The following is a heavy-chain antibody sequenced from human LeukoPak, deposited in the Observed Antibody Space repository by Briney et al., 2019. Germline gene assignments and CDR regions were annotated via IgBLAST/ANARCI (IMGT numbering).Heavy chain of an antibody. J-gene: IGHJ6*03. Sequence: GGSLRLPCAASGFTFSTYKMNWVRQAPGKGLEWVSYISSDSTIFYADSVKGRFTISRDNAKNSLYLQMNSLRAEDTAVYYCAKPIFYYYYMDVWGKGTTVTISS. CDR1: GFTFSTYK. V-gene: IGHV3-48*03. D-gene: IGHD3-9*01. CDR3: AKPIFYYYYMDV. CDR2: ISSDSTI.